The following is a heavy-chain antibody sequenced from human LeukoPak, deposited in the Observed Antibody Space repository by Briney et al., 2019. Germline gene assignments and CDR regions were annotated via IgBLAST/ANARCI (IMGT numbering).Heavy chain of an antibody. D-gene: IGHD3-10*01. CDR1: GGSFSGYY. CDR3: ARVVRGVRNYFDY. V-gene: IGHV4-59*01. J-gene: IGHJ4*02. CDR2: IYYSGST. Sequence: SETLSLTCAVYGGSFSGYYWSWIRQPPGKGLECIGYIYYSGSTNYNPSLKSRVTISVDTSKNQFSLKLSSMTAADTAVYYCARVVRGVRNYFDYWGQGTLVTVSS.